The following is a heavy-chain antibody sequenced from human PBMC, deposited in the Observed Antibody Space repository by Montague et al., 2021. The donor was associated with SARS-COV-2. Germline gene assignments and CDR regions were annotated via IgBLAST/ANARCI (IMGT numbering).Heavy chain of an antibody. CDR3: ARGKRLPGNYYFDY. D-gene: IGHD6-25*01. V-gene: IGHV4-39*02. CDR2: IYYSGST. J-gene: IGHJ4*02. CDR1: GGSITIYNHY. Sequence: SQSLSLTCTVSGGSITIYNHYWTWIRQPPGKGLEWIGSIYYSGSTYYNPSLESRVTMSADTSKYQFFLRVTFVTAADTAVYYCARGKRLPGNYYFDYWGQGFLVTVSS.